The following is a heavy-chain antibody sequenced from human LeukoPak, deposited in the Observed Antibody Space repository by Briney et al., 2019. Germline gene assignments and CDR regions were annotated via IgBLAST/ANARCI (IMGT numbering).Heavy chain of an antibody. CDR2: INSDGNTT. Sequence: GGSLRLSCAASGFTFISYWMHWVRQPPGKGLVWVSSINSDGNTTTYADSVNGRFTISRDNAKSMVYLQMNSLRAEDTAVYYCARAFGSGSQVINYFDFWGQGTLVTVSS. J-gene: IGHJ4*02. D-gene: IGHD3-10*01. CDR1: GFTFISYW. V-gene: IGHV3-74*01. CDR3: ARAFGSGSQVINYFDF.